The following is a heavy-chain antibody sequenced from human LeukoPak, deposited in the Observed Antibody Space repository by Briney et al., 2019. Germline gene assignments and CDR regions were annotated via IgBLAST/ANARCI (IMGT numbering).Heavy chain of an antibody. CDR3: ARRPPYYDGSGSLDIFDY. Sequence: GASVKVSCKASGYTFTGYYMHWVRQAPGQGLEWMGRINPNSGGTNYAQKFQGRVTMTRDTSISTAYMELSRLRSDDTAVYYCARRPPYYDGSGSLDIFDYWGQGTLVTVSS. CDR2: INPNSGGT. CDR1: GYTFTGYY. J-gene: IGHJ4*02. D-gene: IGHD3-10*01. V-gene: IGHV1-2*06.